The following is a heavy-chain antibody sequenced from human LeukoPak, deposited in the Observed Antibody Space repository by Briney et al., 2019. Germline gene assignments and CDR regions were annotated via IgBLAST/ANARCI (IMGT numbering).Heavy chain of an antibody. CDR1: GFTFSSYW. Sequence: GGSLRLSCAASGFTFSSYWMHWVRHAPGKGLVWVSRINSDGSSTIYADSVKGRFTISRDNAKNTLYLQMSSLRAEDTAVYYCALTVASLDYWGQGTLVTVSS. J-gene: IGHJ4*02. D-gene: IGHD5-12*01. V-gene: IGHV3-74*01. CDR2: INSDGSST. CDR3: ALTVASLDY.